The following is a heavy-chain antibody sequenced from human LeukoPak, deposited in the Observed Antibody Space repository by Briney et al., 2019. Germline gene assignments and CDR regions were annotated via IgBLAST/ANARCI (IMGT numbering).Heavy chain of an antibody. CDR2: ISYDGSNK. J-gene: IGHJ3*02. D-gene: IGHD3-22*01. V-gene: IGHV3-30*18. Sequence: GRSLRLSCAASGFTFSSYGMHWVRQAPGKGLEWVAVISYDGSNKYYADSVKGRFTISRDNSKNTLYLQMNSLRAEDTAVYYCAKELYYYDSSGYAFDIWGQGTMVTVSS. CDR3: AKELYYYDSSGYAFDI. CDR1: GFTFSSYG.